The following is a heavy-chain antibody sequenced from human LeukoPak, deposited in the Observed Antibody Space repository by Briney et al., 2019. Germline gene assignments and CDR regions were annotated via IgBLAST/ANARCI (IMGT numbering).Heavy chain of an antibody. CDR3: ARDRGSSLTIGDAFDI. V-gene: IGHV4-39*07. CDR1: GGSISSSSYY. Sequence: PSETLSLTCTVSGGSISSSSYYWGWIRQPPGKGLEWIGSIYYSGSTYYNPSLKSRVTISVDTSKNQFSLKLRSVTAADTAVHYCARDRGSSLTIGDAFDIWGQGTMVTVSS. J-gene: IGHJ3*02. D-gene: IGHD6-6*01. CDR2: IYYSGST.